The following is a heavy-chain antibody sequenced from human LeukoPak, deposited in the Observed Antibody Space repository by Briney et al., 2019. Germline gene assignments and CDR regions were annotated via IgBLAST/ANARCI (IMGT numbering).Heavy chain of an antibody. CDR3: ASFSGSYYDSSPNH. J-gene: IGHJ5*02. CDR2: IYYSGST. V-gene: IGHV4-39*01. D-gene: IGHD3-22*01. CDR1: GGSISSSSYY. Sequence: SETLSLTCTVSGGSISSSSYYWGWIRQPPGKGLEWIGSIYYSGSTYYNPSLKSRVTISVDTSKNQFSLKQSSVTAADTAVYYCASFSGSYYDSSPNHWGQGTLVTVSS.